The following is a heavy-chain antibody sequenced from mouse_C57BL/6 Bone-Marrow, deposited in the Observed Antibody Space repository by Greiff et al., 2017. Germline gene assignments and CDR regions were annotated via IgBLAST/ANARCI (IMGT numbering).Heavy chain of an antibody. D-gene: IGHD1-1*01. CDR2: IYPRSGNT. V-gene: IGHV1-81*01. J-gene: IGHJ3*01. CDR1: GYTFTSYG. CDR3: ARGRITTVVAPFAY. Sequence: QVQLQQSGAELARPGASVKLSCKASGYTFTSYGISWVKQRTGQGLEWIGEIYPRSGNTYYNEKFKGKATLTADKSSSTAYKELRSLTSEDSAVYFCARGRITTVVAPFAYWGQGTLVTVSA.